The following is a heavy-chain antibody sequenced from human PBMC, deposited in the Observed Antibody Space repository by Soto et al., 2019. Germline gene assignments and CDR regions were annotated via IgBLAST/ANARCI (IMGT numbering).Heavy chain of an antibody. Sequence: ASVKVSCKASGCTFTSYAMHWVRQAPGQRLEWMGWINAGNGNTKYSQKFQGRVTITRDTSASTAYMELSSLRSEDTAVYYCARDFLAARPENWFDPWGQGTLVTVSS. J-gene: IGHJ5*02. V-gene: IGHV1-3*01. CDR3: ARDFLAARPENWFDP. CDR1: GCTFTSYA. CDR2: INAGNGNT. D-gene: IGHD6-6*01.